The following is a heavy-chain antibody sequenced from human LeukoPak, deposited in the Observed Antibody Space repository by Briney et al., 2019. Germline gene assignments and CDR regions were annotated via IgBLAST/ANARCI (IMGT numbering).Heavy chain of an antibody. CDR1: GFIFSNYA. J-gene: IGHJ6*04. CDR3: VKICRTTSCYVSSDA. V-gene: IGHV3-23*01. D-gene: IGHD2-2*01. Sequence: PGGSLRLSCAASGFIFSNYAMSWVCQAPGKGLEWVSSITGSGADTYYADSVKGQFTISRDNSKNTVYLQMSSLTVEDTAVYYCVKICRTTSCYVSSDAWGRGTTVIVSS. CDR2: ITGSGADT.